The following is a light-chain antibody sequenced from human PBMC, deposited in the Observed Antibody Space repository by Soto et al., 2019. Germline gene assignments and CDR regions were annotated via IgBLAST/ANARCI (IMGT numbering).Light chain of an antibody. CDR3: QQRSNWPLT. Sequence: EIVLAQSSPTLSLSPGERATLSCRASQSVSSYLAWYQQKPGQAPRLLIYDASNRATGIPARFSGSGSGTDFTLTISSLEPEDFAVYYCQQRSNWPLTFGGGTKVDIK. V-gene: IGKV3-11*01. CDR1: QSVSSY. CDR2: DAS. J-gene: IGKJ4*01.